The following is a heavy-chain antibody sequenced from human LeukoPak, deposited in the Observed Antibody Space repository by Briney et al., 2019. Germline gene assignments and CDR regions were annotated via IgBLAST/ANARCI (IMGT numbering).Heavy chain of an antibody. CDR2: MSSSGGTI. V-gene: IGHV3-48*03. J-gene: IGHJ4*02. CDR1: GFSFSSYE. D-gene: IGHD1-26*01. Sequence: QPRGSMRLSCAASGFSFSSYEMNWVSQAPGKGLEWLSYMSSSGGTIYYADSVNGRFTISRDNGKNSLCLQMNSLRAEDTAVYYCARGMTGSYFGHFDYWGEGTVATVSS. CDR3: ARGMTGSYFGHFDY.